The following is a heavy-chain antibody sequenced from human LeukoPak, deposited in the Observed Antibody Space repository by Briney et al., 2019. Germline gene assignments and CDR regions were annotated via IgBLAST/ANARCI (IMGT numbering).Heavy chain of an antibody. Sequence: GGSLRLSCAASGFTFSNYWMSWVRQAPGKGLEWVSNIKQDGSKKFYVDSVKGRLTISRDNAKNSLYLQMNSLRVEDTAVYYCGRIQGSSGPGIFEYWGQGTLVTVSS. J-gene: IGHJ4*02. CDR1: GFTFSNYW. D-gene: IGHD6-19*01. CDR3: GRIQGSSGPGIFEY. V-gene: IGHV3-7*01. CDR2: IKQDGSKK.